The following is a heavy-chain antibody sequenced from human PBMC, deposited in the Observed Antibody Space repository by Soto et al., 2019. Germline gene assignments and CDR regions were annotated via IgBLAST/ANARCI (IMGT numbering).Heavy chain of an antibody. CDR3: AVAGARGHDAFDI. D-gene: IGHD3-10*01. Sequence: PGGSLRLSCAASGFTFSSYGMHWVRQAPGKGLEWVAVISYDGSNKYYADSVKGRFTISRDNSKNTLYLQMNSLRAEDTAVYYCAVAGARGHDAFDIWGQGTMVTVSS. CDR1: GFTFSSYG. V-gene: IGHV3-30*03. J-gene: IGHJ3*02. CDR2: ISYDGSNK.